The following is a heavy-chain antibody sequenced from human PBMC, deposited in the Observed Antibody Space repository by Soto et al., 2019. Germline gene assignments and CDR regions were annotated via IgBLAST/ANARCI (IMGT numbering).Heavy chain of an antibody. CDR3: ARAYYAVLSGDSVAHGVDV. CDR1: GGSFSGYY. J-gene: IGHJ3*01. D-gene: IGHD3-3*01. V-gene: IGHV4-34*01. Sequence: QVQLQQWGAGLLKPLETLSLTCVVYGGSFSGYYWTWIRQPPGKGLAWIGEINHIGTTNYTPSLESRVTISADTSKNQVSLRLTSVTAADTAVYYCARAYYAVLSGDSVAHGVDVWGQGTMVIVSS. CDR2: INHIGTT.